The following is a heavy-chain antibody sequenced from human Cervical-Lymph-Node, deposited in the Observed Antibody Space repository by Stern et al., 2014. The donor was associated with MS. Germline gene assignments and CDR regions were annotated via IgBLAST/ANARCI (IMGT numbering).Heavy chain of an antibody. CDR2: IRSEIYGGTT. CDR3: TVGVWNL. V-gene: IGHV3-49*03. J-gene: IGHJ5*02. D-gene: IGHD1-26*01. CDR1: GLTFRIYG. Sequence: EVQLEESGGGLVQPGRSLRLSCTTSGLTFRIYGMNWFRQTPGKGLQWVGFIRSEIYGGTTEYAAFVKDRFIISRDDSNNITYLQMNSLKNEDSAVYYCTVGVWNLWGQGTLVTVSS.